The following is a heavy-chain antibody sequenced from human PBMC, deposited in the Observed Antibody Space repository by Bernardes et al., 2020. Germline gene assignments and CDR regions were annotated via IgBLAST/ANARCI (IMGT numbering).Heavy chain of an antibody. J-gene: IGHJ4*02. D-gene: IGHD1-26*01. CDR2: INHSGST. CDR3: ARGLHSGHLDY. CDR1: GGSFSGYY. V-gene: IGHV4-34*01. Sequence: SETLSLTCAVYGGSFSGYYWSWIRQPPGKGLEWIGEINHSGSTNYNPSLKSRVTISVDTSKNQFSLKLSSVTAADTAVYYCARGLHSGHLDYWGQGTLVTVSS.